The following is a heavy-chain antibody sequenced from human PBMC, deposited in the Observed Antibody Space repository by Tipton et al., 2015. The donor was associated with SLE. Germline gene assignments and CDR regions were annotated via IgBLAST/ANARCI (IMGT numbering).Heavy chain of an antibody. CDR2: ISSSSRYI. J-gene: IGHJ4*02. Sequence: GSLRLSCAASGFTFNTYTMNWARQAPGKGLEWVSSISSSSRYIYYADSVKGRFTISRDNAKNSLFLQMNSLRGEDTAVYYCARESGNWNLDDWGQGTLVTVSS. CDR3: ARESGNWNLDD. CDR1: GFTFNTYT. D-gene: IGHD1-20*01. V-gene: IGHV3-21*03.